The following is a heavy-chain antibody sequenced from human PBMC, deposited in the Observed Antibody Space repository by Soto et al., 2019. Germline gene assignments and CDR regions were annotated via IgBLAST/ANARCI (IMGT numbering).Heavy chain of an antibody. D-gene: IGHD3-10*01. CDR1: GGSISSYY. CDR2: IYYSGST. CDR3: ARTSITMVRGVRRGNAFDI. J-gene: IGHJ3*02. Sequence: SETLSLTCTVSGGSISSYYWSWIRQPPGKGLEWIGYIYYSGSTNYNPSLKSRVTISVDRSKNQFSLKLSSVTAADTAVYYCARTSITMVRGVRRGNAFDIWGQGTMVTVSS. V-gene: IGHV4-59*12.